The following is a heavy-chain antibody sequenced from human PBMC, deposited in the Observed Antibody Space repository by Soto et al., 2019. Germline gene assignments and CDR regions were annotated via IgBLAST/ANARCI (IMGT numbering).Heavy chain of an antibody. V-gene: IGHV4-31*03. J-gene: IGHJ3*02. Sequence: LSLTCTVSGGSISSGGYYWSWIRQHPGKGLEWIGYIYYSGSTYYNPSLKSRVTISVDTSKNQFSLKLSSVTAADTAVYYCAREQSKDYYDSSGFNDAFDIWGQGTMVTVSS. CDR2: IYYSGST. D-gene: IGHD3-22*01. CDR1: GGSISSGGYY. CDR3: AREQSKDYYDSSGFNDAFDI.